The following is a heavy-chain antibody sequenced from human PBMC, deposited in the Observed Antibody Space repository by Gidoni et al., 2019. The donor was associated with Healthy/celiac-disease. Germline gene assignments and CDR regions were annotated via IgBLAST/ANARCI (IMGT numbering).Heavy chain of an antibody. J-gene: IGHJ5*02. CDR1: GFTFTSSA. Sequence: QMQLVQSGPEVKKPGTSVKVSCKASGFTFTSSAMPWVRQARGQRLEWIGWIGVGSGNTNYAQKFQERVTITRDMSTSTAYMELSSLRSEDTAVYYCAALQEMYNWNYAIDLPGFDPWGQGTLVTVSS. CDR2: IGVGSGNT. D-gene: IGHD1-7*01. V-gene: IGHV1-58*02. CDR3: AALQEMYNWNYAIDLPGFDP.